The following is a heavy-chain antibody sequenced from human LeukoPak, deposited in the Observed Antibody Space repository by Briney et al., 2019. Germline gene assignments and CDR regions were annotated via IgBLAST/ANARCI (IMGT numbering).Heavy chain of an antibody. J-gene: IGHJ5*02. Sequence: SETLSLTCAVSGYSITSSSWWGWIRQPPGKGLEWIGYIYHSGTTYYNPSLQSRVTMSVDTSKNQFSLKLNSVTAADTAVYYCARHYGPWGQGTLVTVSS. CDR1: GYSITSSSW. V-gene: IGHV4-28*01. CDR2: IYHSGTT. D-gene: IGHD3-16*01. CDR3: ARHYGP.